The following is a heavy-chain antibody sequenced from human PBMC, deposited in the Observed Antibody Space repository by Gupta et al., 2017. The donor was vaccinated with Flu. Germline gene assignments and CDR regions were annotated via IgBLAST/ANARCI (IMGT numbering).Heavy chain of an antibody. CDR2: ISHDGRDK. J-gene: IGHJ3*02. D-gene: IGHD3-22*01. CDR3: AKTKIPVVTFDAFDI. V-gene: IGHV3-30*18. CDR1: GFTFSNHG. Sequence: QVQLVESGGGVVQPGRSLRLSCSASGFTFSNHGIHWVRQAPGKGLEWVAVISHDGRDKYYADSVKGRFTISRDDSKNTLFLEMNSLRREATAVYYCAKTKIPVVTFDAFDIWGLVTMVTVSS.